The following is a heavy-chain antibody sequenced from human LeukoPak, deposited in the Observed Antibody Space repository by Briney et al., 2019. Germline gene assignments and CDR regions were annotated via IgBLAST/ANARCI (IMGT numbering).Heavy chain of an antibody. CDR3: AKDLYYYDSSGYLSLDY. Sequence: GGSLRLSCAASGFTVSSNYMSWVRQAPGKGLEWVSVIYSGGSTYYADSVKGRFTISRDNSKNTLYLQMNSLRAEDTAVYYCAKDLYYYDSSGYLSLDYWGQGTLVTVSS. CDR1: GFTVSSNY. V-gene: IGHV3-53*01. D-gene: IGHD3-22*01. CDR2: IYSGGST. J-gene: IGHJ4*02.